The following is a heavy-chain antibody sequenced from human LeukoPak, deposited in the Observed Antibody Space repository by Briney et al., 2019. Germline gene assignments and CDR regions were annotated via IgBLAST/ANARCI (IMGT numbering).Heavy chain of an antibody. Sequence: PGGSLRLSCVASGFTFNSYWMHWVRQARGKGLVWVSRISTDGFSTIYADSVKGRFTISRDNAKNTLYLQMSSLRAEDTAVYYCARDNVVTTIDDYYYYMDVWGKGTTVTVSS. D-gene: IGHD5-12*01. CDR2: ISTDGFST. CDR1: GFTFNSYW. CDR3: ARDNVVTTIDDYYYYMDV. V-gene: IGHV3-74*01. J-gene: IGHJ6*03.